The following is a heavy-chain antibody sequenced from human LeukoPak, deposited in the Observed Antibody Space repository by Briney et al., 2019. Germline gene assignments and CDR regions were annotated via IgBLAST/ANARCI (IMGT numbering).Heavy chain of an antibody. CDR1: GDSISRGRHY. Sequence: KTSETLSLTCSVTGDSISRGRHYWGWVRQPPGSGLEWVGTIYSSGVTYHNPSLKSRLTMSVDTSKNQFSLKLSSVTAADTAVYYCARTAIVGATYYMDVWGKGTTVTISS. J-gene: IGHJ6*03. CDR3: ARTAIVGATYYMDV. CDR2: IYSSGVT. V-gene: IGHV4-39*07. D-gene: IGHD1-26*01.